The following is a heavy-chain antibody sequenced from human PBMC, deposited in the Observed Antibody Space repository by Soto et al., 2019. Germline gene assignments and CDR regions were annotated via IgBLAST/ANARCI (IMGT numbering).Heavy chain of an antibody. CDR3: AKDPKSTIRFNWFDP. CDR2: ISGSGSST. V-gene: IGHV3-23*01. CDR1: GFTFSSYA. Sequence: EVQPSESGGGLVQPGGSLRLSCAASGFTFSSYAMSWVRQAPGKGLEWVSGISGSGSSTYYADSVKGRFTISRDNSKKTLYLQMNSLRAEDTAIYYCAKDPKSTIRFNWFDPWGQGTLVTVSS. D-gene: IGHD2-8*01. J-gene: IGHJ5*02.